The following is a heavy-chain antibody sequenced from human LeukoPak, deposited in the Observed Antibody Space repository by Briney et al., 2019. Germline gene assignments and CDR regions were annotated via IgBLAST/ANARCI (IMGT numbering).Heavy chain of an antibody. CDR3: ARDRKLGAAAAFDY. CDR2: ISCRSSTI. D-gene: IGHD6-13*01. V-gene: IGHV3-48*02. CDR1: GITFRSYS. Sequence: PGGSLRLSCAASGITFRSYSMSWVRQAPGKGLEWVSYISCRSSTIYYADSVKGRFTISRDNAKNSLYLQMNSLRDEATDVYYCARDRKLGAAAAFDYWGQGTLVTVSS. J-gene: IGHJ4*02.